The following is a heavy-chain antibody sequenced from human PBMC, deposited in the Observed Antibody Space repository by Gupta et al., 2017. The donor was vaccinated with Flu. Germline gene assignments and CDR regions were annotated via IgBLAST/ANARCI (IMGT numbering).Heavy chain of an antibody. V-gene: IGHV1-46*01. CDR3: ERDRHYYGSGNEYYFDC. CDR1: GFTFTTYY. D-gene: IGHD3-10*01. J-gene: IGHJ4*02. CDR2: VNLSGGST. Sequence: VQLVQSVAEVQKPGASGKVFCKASGFTFTTYYMHCVRQALVHGIEWMGLVNLSGGSTRYAQKFRGRVNMTRDTSTSTVYFELSSLRSEDTAVYYCERDRHYYGSGNEYYFDCWGQGTLVTVSS.